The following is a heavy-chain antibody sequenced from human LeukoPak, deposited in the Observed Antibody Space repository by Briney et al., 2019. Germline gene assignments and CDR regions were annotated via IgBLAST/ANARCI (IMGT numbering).Heavy chain of an antibody. CDR3: AKEGDEFRGYLDV. CDR2: IHIDGTMG. J-gene: IGHJ6*04. V-gene: IGHV3-30*02. D-gene: IGHD5-12*01. CDR1: GFTFSRLG. Sequence: PGGSLRLSCATSGFTFSRLGMQWVRQAPGKGLEWVAVIHIDGTMGQYGDSVKGRFIISKDFSRNTPYLQMNSLRDDDTAVYYCAKEGDEFRGYLDVWGKGTTVTVSS.